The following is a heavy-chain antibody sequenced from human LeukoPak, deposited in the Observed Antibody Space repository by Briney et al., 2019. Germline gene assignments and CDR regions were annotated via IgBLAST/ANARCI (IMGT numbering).Heavy chain of an antibody. J-gene: IGHJ4*02. CDR3: ATSGSYFESQTDY. Sequence: SETLSLTCTVSGGSISSYYWSWIRQPPGKGLEWIGYIYYSGSTNYNPSLKSRVTISVDTSKNQFSLKLSSLRSEDTAVYYCATSGSYFESQTDYWGQGTLVTVSS. CDR2: IYYSGST. D-gene: IGHD1-26*01. V-gene: IGHV4-59*01. CDR1: GGSISSYY.